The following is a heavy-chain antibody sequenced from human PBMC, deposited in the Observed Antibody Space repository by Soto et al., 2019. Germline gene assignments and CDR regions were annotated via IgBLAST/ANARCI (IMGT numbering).Heavy chain of an antibody. CDR2: IKQDGSEK. CDR1: GFTFSSYW. V-gene: IGHV3-7*03. CDR3: ARDNGGGDY. Sequence: EVQLVESGGGLVQPGGSLRLSCATSGFTFSSYWMSWVRQAPGKGLEWVASIKQDGSEKYYVDSVEGRFSIASDNAKTPLYPETKGPRAGTAAVFYGARDNGGGDYWGQGTLVTVSS. J-gene: IGHJ4*02. D-gene: IGHD3-10*01.